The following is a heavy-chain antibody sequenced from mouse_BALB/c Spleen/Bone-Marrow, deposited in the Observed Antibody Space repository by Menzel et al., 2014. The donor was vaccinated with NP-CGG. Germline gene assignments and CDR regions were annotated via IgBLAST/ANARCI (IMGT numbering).Heavy chain of an antibody. Sequence: EVKLMESGGGLVQPGGSLRLSCATSGFTFTDYYMSWVRQPPGKALEWLGFIRNKAKGYTTEYSASVKGRFTISRGNSQSILYLQMNTLRAEDSATYYCARDINYDIYWYFDVWGAGTTVTVSS. CDR1: GFTFTDYY. V-gene: IGHV7-3*02. D-gene: IGHD2-4*01. CDR3: ARDINYDIYWYFDV. CDR2: IRNKAKGYTT. J-gene: IGHJ1*01.